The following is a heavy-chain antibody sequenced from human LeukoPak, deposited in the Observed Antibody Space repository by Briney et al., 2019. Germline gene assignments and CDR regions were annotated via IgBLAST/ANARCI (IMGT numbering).Heavy chain of an antibody. V-gene: IGHV1-2*02. CDR3: ARKYDFWSGYYW. CDR1: GYTFTGYY. D-gene: IGHD3-3*01. Sequence: GASVKVSCTASGYTFTGYYIHWVRQAPGQGPEWMGWINPNSGDTNYAQKFQGRVTMARDTSISTAYMELSRLRSDDTAVYYCARKYDFWSGYYWWGQGTLVTVSS. J-gene: IGHJ4*02. CDR2: INPNSGDT.